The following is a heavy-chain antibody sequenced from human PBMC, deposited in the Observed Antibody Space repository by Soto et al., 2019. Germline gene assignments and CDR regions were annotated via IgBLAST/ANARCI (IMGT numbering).Heavy chain of an antibody. J-gene: IGHJ4*02. V-gene: IGHV1-2*02. CDR2: INPNSGGT. Sequence: ASVKVSCKASGYTFTGYYMHWVRQAPGQGLEWMGWINPNSGGTNYAQKFQGRVTMTRDTSISTAYMELSRLRSDDTAVYYCARAATSMVRGVIISDYWGKGTLVTVS. D-gene: IGHD3-10*01. CDR3: ARAATSMVRGVIISDY. CDR1: GYTFTGYY.